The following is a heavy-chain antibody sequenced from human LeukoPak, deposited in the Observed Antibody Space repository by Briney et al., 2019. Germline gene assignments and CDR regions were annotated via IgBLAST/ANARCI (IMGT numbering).Heavy chain of an antibody. D-gene: IGHD3-22*01. CDR2: ISAYNGNT. V-gene: IGHV1-18*01. Sequence: GWISAYNGNTNYAQKLQGRVTMTTDTSTSTAYMELRSLRSDDTAVYYCARDYYDSSALAFDIWGQGTMVTVSS. CDR3: ARDYYDSSALAFDI. J-gene: IGHJ3*02.